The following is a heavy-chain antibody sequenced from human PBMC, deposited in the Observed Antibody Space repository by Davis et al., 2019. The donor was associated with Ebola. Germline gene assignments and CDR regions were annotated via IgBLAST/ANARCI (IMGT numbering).Heavy chain of an antibody. V-gene: IGHV3-23*01. J-gene: IGHJ4*02. Sequence: GESLKISCAASGFTFSSYAMSWVRQAPGKGLEWVSAISGSGGSTCYADSVKGRFTISRDNSKNTLYLQMNSLRAEDTAVYYCVPFGYDRFDYWGQGTLVTVSS. CDR3: VPFGYDRFDY. D-gene: IGHD5-12*01. CDR2: ISGSGGST. CDR1: GFTFSSYA.